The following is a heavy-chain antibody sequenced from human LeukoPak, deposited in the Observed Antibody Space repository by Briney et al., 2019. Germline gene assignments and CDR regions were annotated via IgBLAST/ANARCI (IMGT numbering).Heavy chain of an antibody. CDR2: GHYTGST. V-gene: IGHV4-61*08. J-gene: IGHJ3*02. CDR3: ARWGEHSALRVHAFDI. Sequence: SETLSLTCTVSGGSISSGGYYWNWIRQPPGKGLEWIGYGHYTGSTYKNPSLNSRVAFSVDTSKNQFSLKLSSVTAADTAVYYCARWGEHSALRVHAFDIWGQGTMVTVSS. CDR1: GGSISSGGYY. D-gene: IGHD3-10*01.